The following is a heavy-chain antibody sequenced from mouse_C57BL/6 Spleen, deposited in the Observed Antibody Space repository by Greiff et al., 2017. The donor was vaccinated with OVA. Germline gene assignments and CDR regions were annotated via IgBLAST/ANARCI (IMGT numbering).Heavy chain of an antibody. Sequence: EVKVVESEGGLVQPGSSMKLSCTASGFTFSDYYMAWVRQVPEKGLEWVANINYDGSSTYYLDSLKSRFIISRDNAKNILYLQMSSLKSEDTATYYCARDEGPYWYFDVWGTGTTVTVSS. V-gene: IGHV5-16*01. CDR3: ARDEGPYWYFDV. D-gene: IGHD3-3*01. CDR2: INYDGSST. J-gene: IGHJ1*03. CDR1: GFTFSDYY.